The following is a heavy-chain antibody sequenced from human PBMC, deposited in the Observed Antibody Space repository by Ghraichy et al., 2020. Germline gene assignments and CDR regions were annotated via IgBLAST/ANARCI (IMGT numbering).Heavy chain of an antibody. CDR2: IYYSGST. Sequence: SETLSLTCTVSGGSISSSSYYWGWIRQPPGKGLEWIGSIYYSGSTYYNPSLKSRVTISVDTSKNQFSLKLSSVTAADTAVYYCAGWLQLRAFDIWGQGTMVTVSS. J-gene: IGHJ3*02. V-gene: IGHV4-39*01. D-gene: IGHD5-24*01. CDR1: GGSISSSSYY. CDR3: AGWLQLRAFDI.